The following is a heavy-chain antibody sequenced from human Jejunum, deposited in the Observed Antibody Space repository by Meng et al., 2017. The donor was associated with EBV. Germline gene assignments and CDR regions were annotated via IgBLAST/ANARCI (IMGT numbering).Heavy chain of an antibody. V-gene: IGHV4-4*02. D-gene: IGHD1-7*01. Sequence: QVQLQESGPGLVKPAXXLXLTCAXSGDSMGSFNWWSWVRQPPGKGLEWIGEIYHSGSTTYNPSLKSRVIISVDKSRNQFSLNLTSVTAADTAVYYCARSWTAGGTLNWFDPWGQGRLVTVSS. J-gene: IGHJ5*02. CDR2: IYHSGST. CDR1: GDSMGSFNW. CDR3: ARSWTAGGTLNWFDP.